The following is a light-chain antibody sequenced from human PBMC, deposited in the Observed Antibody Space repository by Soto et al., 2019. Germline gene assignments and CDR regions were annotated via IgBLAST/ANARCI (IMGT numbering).Light chain of an antibody. CDR2: TTS. J-gene: IGKJ3*01. CDR1: ENIANY. CDR3: QQTSSTPFT. V-gene: IGKV1-39*01. Sequence: DIQMTQSPSSLSASVGDRVTISCRASENIANYLNWYQQKPGKAPKLLIYTTSSLRDGVPSRFGGSGSGTDFTLTISSLLPEDFATYYCQQTSSTPFTFGPGTKVDVK.